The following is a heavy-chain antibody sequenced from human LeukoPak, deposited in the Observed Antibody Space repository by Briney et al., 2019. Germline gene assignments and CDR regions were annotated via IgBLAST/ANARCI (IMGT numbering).Heavy chain of an antibody. D-gene: IGHD3-10*01. Sequence: GASVKVSCKASGYTFTSYSISWVRQAPGQGLEWMGWISAYNGNTNYAQKLQGRVTMTTDTSTSTAYMELRSLRSDDTAVYYCARQGRGVTTYYFDYWGQGTLVTVSS. J-gene: IGHJ4*02. CDR2: ISAYNGNT. V-gene: IGHV1-18*04. CDR3: ARQGRGVTTYYFDY. CDR1: GYTFTSYS.